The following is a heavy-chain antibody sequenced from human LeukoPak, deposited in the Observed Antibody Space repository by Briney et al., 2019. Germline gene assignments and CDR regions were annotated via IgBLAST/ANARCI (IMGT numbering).Heavy chain of an antibody. Sequence: GGSLRLSCAASGFTFSSYAMSWVRQAPGKGLEWVSAISGSGGSTYYADSVKGRFTISRDNSKNTPYLQMNSLRAEDTAVYYCAKDHPIYCGGDCYYGVDPWGQGTLVTVSS. D-gene: IGHD2-21*02. CDR1: GFTFSSYA. V-gene: IGHV3-23*01. CDR2: ISGSGGST. CDR3: AKDHPIYCGGDCYYGVDP. J-gene: IGHJ5*02.